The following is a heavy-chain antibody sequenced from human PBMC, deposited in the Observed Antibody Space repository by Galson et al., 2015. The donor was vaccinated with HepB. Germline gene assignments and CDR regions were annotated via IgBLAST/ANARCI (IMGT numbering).Heavy chain of an antibody. J-gene: IGHJ3*01. CDR3: ARAGYSRGWFSYDTFDL. CDR1: GYSFTNYH. D-gene: IGHD6-19*01. V-gene: IGHV1-46*01. Sequence: SAKVSCKASGYSFTNYHLHWVRQAPGQGLEWMGIINPSSAGTNNPQHFQDRVTMTRDTSTSTVYLELSSLRSEDTAVYYCARAGYSRGWFSYDTFDLWGQGTLVTVSS. CDR2: INPSSAGT.